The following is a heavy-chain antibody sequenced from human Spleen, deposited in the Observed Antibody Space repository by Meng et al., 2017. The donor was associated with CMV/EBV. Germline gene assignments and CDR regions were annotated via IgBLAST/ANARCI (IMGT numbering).Heavy chain of an antibody. Sequence: GESLKISCAASGFTFDGYTMHWVRQAPGKGLEWVSLITWDGGSTYYADSVKGRFTISRDNAKNSLYLQMNSLRAGDTAVYFCATSIATTNTIDYWGQGTLVTVSS. V-gene: IGHV3-43*01. D-gene: IGHD6-6*01. J-gene: IGHJ4*02. CDR2: ITWDGGST. CDR1: GFTFDGYT. CDR3: ATSIATTNTIDY.